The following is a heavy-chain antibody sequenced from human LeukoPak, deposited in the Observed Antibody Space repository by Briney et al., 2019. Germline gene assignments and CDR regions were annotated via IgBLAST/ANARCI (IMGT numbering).Heavy chain of an antibody. CDR3: ARHGAVVATFFDY. CDR1: GDSISSSSYY. V-gene: IGHV4-39*01. Sequence: SETLSLTCTVSGDSISSSSYYWGWIRQPPGKGLEWIGSIYYSGSTYYNPSLKSRVTISVDTSKNQFSLKLSSVTAADTAVYYCARHGAVVATFFDYWGQGTLVTVSS. D-gene: IGHD2-15*01. CDR2: IYYSGST. J-gene: IGHJ4*02.